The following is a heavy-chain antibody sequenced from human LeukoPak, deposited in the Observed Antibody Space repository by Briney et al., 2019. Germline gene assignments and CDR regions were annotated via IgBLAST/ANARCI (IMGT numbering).Heavy chain of an antibody. CDR2: ISGSGGSS. Sequence: HPGRSLRLACAASGFSFSAYAMTWVRQAPGKGLEWVSAISGSGGSSYYADSVKGRFTISRDNSKNTLYLQMNSLRAEDTAVYYCANDGQPDRPSGTFYASWGQGTLVTVSS. V-gene: IGHV3-23*01. CDR3: ANDGQPDRPSGTFYAS. D-gene: IGHD3-10*01. CDR1: GFSFSAYA. J-gene: IGHJ5*02.